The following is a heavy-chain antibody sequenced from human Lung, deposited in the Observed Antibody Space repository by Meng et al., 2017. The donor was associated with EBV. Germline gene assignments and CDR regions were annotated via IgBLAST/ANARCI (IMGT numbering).Heavy chain of an antibody. CDR2: IYYSGST. D-gene: IGHD6-19*01. Sequence: VQLQESRPGLVKLSQTPSLTCAVSGDSTSGGAYYWTWIRQSPWKGLGWIGYIYYSGSTFYTPSLKSRATLSVDTSKNQFSLKLNSVTAADTAVYYCARLRLVWMFDYWGQGALVTVSS. CDR3: ARLRLVWMFDY. J-gene: IGHJ4*02. CDR1: GDSTSGGAYY. V-gene: IGHV4-31*11.